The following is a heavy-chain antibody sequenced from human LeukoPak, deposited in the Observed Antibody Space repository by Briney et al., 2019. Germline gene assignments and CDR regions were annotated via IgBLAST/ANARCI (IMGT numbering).Heavy chain of an antibody. Sequence: SETLSLTCTVSGGSIRSYFWSWIRQPPGKGLEWIGYIYYSGSTSYNPSLKSRVTISIDMSKNQFSLNLSSVTAADTAVYYCARASGWVTNPFDYWGQGTLVTVSS. J-gene: IGHJ4*02. CDR1: GGSIRSYF. CDR2: IYYSGST. V-gene: IGHV4-59*01. D-gene: IGHD2-21*02. CDR3: ARASGWVTNPFDY.